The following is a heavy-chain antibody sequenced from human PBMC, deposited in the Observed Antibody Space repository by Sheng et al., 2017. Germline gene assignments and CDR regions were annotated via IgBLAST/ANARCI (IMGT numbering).Heavy chain of an antibody. CDR2: ISSSSTYT. D-gene: IGHD3-10*01. Sequence: QVQLVESGGTLVKPGGSLRLSCATSGFPFSDYYMNWVRQAPGKGLEWISYISSSSTYTNYADSVKGRFTISRDDAKNSLYLQMNSLRADDTAVYYCARDLGIRGGSYYYMDVWGKGTTVTVSS. CDR1: GFPFSDYY. J-gene: IGHJ6*03. CDR3: ARDLGIRGGSYYYMDV. V-gene: IGHV3-11*05.